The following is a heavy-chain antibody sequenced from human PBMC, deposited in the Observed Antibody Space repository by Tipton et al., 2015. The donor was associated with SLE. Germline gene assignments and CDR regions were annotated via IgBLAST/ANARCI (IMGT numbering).Heavy chain of an antibody. V-gene: IGHV4-34*01. D-gene: IGHD6-6*01. J-gene: IGHJ4*02. Sequence: TLSLTCAVYGGSFSGYYWSWIRQPPGMGLEWIGEINHSGSTNYNPSLKSRVTISVDTSKNQFSLKLSSVTAADTAVYYCARWGAARYFDYWGQGTLVTASS. CDR1: GGSFSGYY. CDR3: ARWGAARYFDY. CDR2: INHSGST.